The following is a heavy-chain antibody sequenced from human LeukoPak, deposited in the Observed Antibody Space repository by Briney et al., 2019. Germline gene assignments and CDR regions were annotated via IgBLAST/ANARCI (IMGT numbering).Heavy chain of an antibody. CDR3: AKDISFYDSSGFDAFDI. Sequence: GMSLRLSCAASGFTFDDYAMHWVRQAPGKGLEWVSGISWNSGSIGYADSVKGRFTISRDNAKNSLYLQMNSLGAEDTALYYCAKDISFYDSSGFDAFDIWGQGTMVTVSS. J-gene: IGHJ3*02. CDR1: GFTFDDYA. CDR2: ISWNSGSI. D-gene: IGHD3-22*01. V-gene: IGHV3-9*01.